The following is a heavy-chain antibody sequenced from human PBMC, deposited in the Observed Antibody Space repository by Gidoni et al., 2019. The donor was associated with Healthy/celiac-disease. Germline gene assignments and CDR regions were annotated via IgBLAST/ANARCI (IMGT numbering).Heavy chain of an antibody. J-gene: IGHJ5*02. Sequence: QVQLQQWGAGLLKPSETLSLNCAVYGGSFSGYYWSWIRQPPGKGLEWIGEINHSGSTNYNPSLKSRVTISVDTSKNQFSLKLSSVTAADTAVYYCARSLRWFDPWGQGTLVTVSS. CDR3: ARSLRWFDP. V-gene: IGHV4-34*01. CDR1: GGSFSGYY. CDR2: INHSGST.